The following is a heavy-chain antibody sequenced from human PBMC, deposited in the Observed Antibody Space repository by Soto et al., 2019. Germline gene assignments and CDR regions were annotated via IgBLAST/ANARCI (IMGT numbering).Heavy chain of an antibody. CDR2: MYSSGTT. D-gene: IGHD6-19*01. V-gene: IGHV4-59*01. CDR3: ARVPVAGVNWFDP. J-gene: IGHJ5*02. Sequence: SETLSLTCTVSGGSISNYYWTWIRQPPGKRLEWIGYMYSSGTTNYNPSLKSRVTISVDTSKNQFSLKLSSVTAAGTAVYYCARVPVAGVNWFDPWGQGTLVTVSS. CDR1: GGSISNYY.